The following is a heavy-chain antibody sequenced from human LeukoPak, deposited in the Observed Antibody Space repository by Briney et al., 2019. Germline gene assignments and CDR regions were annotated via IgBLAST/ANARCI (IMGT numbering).Heavy chain of an antibody. Sequence: QSGGSLRLSCAASGFTFSSYAMSWVRQAPGKGLEWVSAISGSGGSTYYADSVKGRFTISRDNSKNTLYLQMNSLRAEDTAVYYCAKDPEYSSSSLDSHFDYWGQGTLVTVSS. D-gene: IGHD6-6*01. CDR1: GFTFSSYA. J-gene: IGHJ4*02. CDR3: AKDPEYSSSSLDSHFDY. CDR2: ISGSGGST. V-gene: IGHV3-23*01.